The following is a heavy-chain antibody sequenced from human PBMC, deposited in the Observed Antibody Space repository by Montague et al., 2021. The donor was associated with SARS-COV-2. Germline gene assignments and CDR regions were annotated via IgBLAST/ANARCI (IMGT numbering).Heavy chain of an antibody. J-gene: IGHJ2*01. V-gene: IGHV3-23*01. CDR3: AKQPGAGAVVYWYFDL. CDR1: GFAFNNFA. CDR2: IFGSSAGT. Sequence: SLRLSCAASGFAFNNFAMIWVRQAPGKGLEWVSSIFGSSAGTYYADSVKGRFTISRDNSKNTLYLQMNSLKAEDTAKYYCAKQPGAGAVVYWYFDLWGRGTVVSVSS. D-gene: IGHD6-19*01.